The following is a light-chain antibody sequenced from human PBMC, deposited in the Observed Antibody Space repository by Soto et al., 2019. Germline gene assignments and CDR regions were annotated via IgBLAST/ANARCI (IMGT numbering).Light chain of an antibody. Sequence: EIVMTQSPSTLAVSPGERATLSCRASQSVSSNLAWYQQKPGQAPRLLIYGAYNRATGIPPRFSGSGSGTDFTLTISSLEPEASAVYYCQQRHMWPITFGQGTRLEI. CDR2: GAY. CDR3: QQRHMWPIT. CDR1: QSVSSN. V-gene: IGKV3-11*01. J-gene: IGKJ5*01.